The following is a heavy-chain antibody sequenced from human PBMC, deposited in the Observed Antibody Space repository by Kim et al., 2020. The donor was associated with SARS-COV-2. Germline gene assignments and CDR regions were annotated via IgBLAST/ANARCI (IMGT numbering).Heavy chain of an antibody. V-gene: IGHV3-30*07. J-gene: IGHJ6*02. CDR3: ARDTAPYYYYYYGMDV. Sequence: SVKGRFTISRDNSKNTLYLQMNSLRAEDTAVYYCARDTAPYYYYYYGMDVWGQGTTVTVSS. D-gene: IGHD5-18*01.